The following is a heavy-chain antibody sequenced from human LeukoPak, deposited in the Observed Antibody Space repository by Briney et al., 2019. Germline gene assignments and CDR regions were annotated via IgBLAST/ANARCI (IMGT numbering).Heavy chain of an antibody. CDR3: ARDYYYDSKAFDI. CDR2: ISSSGNDI. CDR1: RFTFSSYS. D-gene: IGHD3-22*01. Sequence: PGGSLRLSCAASRFTFSSYSMNWVRQAPGKGLEWVSFISSSGNDIYYADSVKGRFTTSRDNAKNSLYLQMNSLRAEDTAVYYCARDYYYDSKAFDIWGQGTMVTVSS. J-gene: IGHJ3*02. V-gene: IGHV3-21*01.